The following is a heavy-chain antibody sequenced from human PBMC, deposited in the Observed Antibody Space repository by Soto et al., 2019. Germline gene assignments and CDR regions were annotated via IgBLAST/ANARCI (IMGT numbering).Heavy chain of an antibody. Sequence: GESLKISCKGSGYSFAGYWITWVRQKPGKGLEWMGRIDPSDSQTYSSTSFRGHVTISATKSITTGFLQWSSLRASDTAMYYCASLLYDSDTGPNFQYYFDSWGQGTPVTVSS. V-gene: IGHV5-10-1*01. CDR3: ASLLYDSDTGPNFQYYFDS. CDR1: GYSFAGYW. D-gene: IGHD2-2*02. CDR2: IDPSDSQT. J-gene: IGHJ4*02.